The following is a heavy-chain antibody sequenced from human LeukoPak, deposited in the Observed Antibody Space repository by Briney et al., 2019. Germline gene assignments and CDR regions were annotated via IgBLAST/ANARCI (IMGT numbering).Heavy chain of an antibody. CDR3: ARDGGSSSQAGNDY. J-gene: IGHJ4*02. CDR2: ISSSSSTI. V-gene: IGHV3-48*04. D-gene: IGHD6-6*01. CDR1: GFTFSSYS. Sequence: GGFLRLSCAASGFTFSSYSMNWVRQAPGKGLEWVSYISSSSSTIYYADSVKGRFIISRDNAKNSLYLQMNGLRAEDTAVYYCARDGGSSSQAGNDYWGQGTLVTVSS.